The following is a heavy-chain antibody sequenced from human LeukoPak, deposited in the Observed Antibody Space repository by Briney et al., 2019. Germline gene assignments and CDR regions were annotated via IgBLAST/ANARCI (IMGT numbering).Heavy chain of an antibody. J-gene: IGHJ3*02. D-gene: IGHD4-17*01. CDR3: ARHSVRLRTFSAFDI. V-gene: IGHV4-39*01. CDR1: GGSVRSTNYY. CDR2: VSYGGNT. Sequence: PSETLSLTCTVSGGSVRSTNYYWALIRQSPGKELEWIGTVSYGGNTYYHPSLQGRVTISVDISKSQFSLKLTSVTAADTAVYFCARHSVRLRTFSAFDIWGQGTMVTVSS.